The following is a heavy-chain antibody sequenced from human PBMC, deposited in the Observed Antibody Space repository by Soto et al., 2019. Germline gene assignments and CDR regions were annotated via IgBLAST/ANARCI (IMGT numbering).Heavy chain of an antibody. CDR3: ARWYCSSTSCYQDYYYGMDV. D-gene: IGHD2-2*01. Sequence: SVNVSCKASGGTFSSYAISWVRQAPGQGLEWMGGIIPIFGTANYAQKFQGRVTITADESTSTAYMELSSLRSEDTAVYYCARWYCSSTSCYQDYYYGMDVWGKGNTVTVSS. J-gene: IGHJ6*04. V-gene: IGHV1-69*13. CDR2: IIPIFGTA. CDR1: GGTFSSYA.